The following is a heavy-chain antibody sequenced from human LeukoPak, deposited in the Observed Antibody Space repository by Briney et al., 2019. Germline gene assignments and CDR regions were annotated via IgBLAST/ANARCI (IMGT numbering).Heavy chain of an antibody. D-gene: IGHD3-22*01. V-gene: IGHV1-2*02. Sequence: ASVKVSCKPSGYTFTGYYMHWVRQAPGQGVEWMGWINPNSGRTNYAQKFQGRVTMTRDTSISTAYIELSRLRSDDTAVYYCARVGNYDSSGYYWRYFDYWGQGTLVNVSS. CDR2: INPNSGRT. CDR1: GYTFTGYY. CDR3: ARVGNYDSSGYYWRYFDY. J-gene: IGHJ4*02.